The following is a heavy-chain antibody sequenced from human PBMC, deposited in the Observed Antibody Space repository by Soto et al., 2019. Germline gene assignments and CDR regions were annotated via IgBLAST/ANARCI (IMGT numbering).Heavy chain of an antibody. D-gene: IGHD3-3*01. Sequence: PSETLSLTCTASGGSISSYYWSWIRQPPGKGLEWIGYIYYSGSTNYNPSLKSRVTISVDTSKNQFSLKLSSVTAADTAVYYCASVYYDFWSGYSHFDYWGQGTLVTVSS. CDR3: ASVYYDFWSGYSHFDY. J-gene: IGHJ4*02. V-gene: IGHV4-59*01. CDR2: IYYSGST. CDR1: GGSISSYY.